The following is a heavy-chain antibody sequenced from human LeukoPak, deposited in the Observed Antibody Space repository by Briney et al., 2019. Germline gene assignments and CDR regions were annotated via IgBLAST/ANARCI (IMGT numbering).Heavy chain of an antibody. Sequence: SETLSLTCTVSGGSISSSSYYWGWIRQPPGKGLEWIGSIYYSGSTYYNPSLKSRVTISVDTSKNQFSLKLSSVTAADTAVYYCATNLYYYDSSGYSYAFDIWGQGTMVTVSS. CDR3: ATNLYYYDSSGYSYAFDI. J-gene: IGHJ3*02. D-gene: IGHD3-22*01. V-gene: IGHV4-39*07. CDR1: GGSISSSSYY. CDR2: IYYSGST.